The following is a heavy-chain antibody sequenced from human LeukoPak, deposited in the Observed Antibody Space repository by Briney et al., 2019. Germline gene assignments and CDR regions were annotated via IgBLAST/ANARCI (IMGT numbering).Heavy chain of an antibody. V-gene: IGHV3-23*01. CDR3: AKGPFFYYDASGYNYFDS. CDR1: GFTFSSFA. CDR2: MSGSGGMT. Sequence: GGSLRLSCAASGFTFSSFAMSWVRQAPGEGLGWVSAMSGSGGMTYSADSVKGRFTPSRDNSKDTLYLQMNNLRVEDTAIYHCAKGPFFYYDASGYNYFDSWGQGTLVTVSS. J-gene: IGHJ4*02. D-gene: IGHD3-22*01.